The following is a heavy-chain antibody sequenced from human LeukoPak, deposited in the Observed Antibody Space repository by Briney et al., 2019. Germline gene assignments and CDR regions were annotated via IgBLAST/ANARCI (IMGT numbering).Heavy chain of an antibody. V-gene: IGHV5-51*01. Sequence: GESLKISCKGSGYSFTYWIGWVRQVPGKGLEWMGIIYSGDSHTKYSPSFQGRVSISADKSISTAYLQWSSLEASDTAMYYCASARHGDYVWDYWGQGTLVTVSS. D-gene: IGHD4-17*01. CDR3: ASARHGDYVWDY. CDR1: GYSFTYW. J-gene: IGHJ4*02. CDR2: IYSGDSHT.